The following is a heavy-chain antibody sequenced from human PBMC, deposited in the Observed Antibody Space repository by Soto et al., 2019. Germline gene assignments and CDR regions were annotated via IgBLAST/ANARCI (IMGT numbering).Heavy chain of an antibody. V-gene: IGHV3-23*01. J-gene: IGHJ4*02. CDR2: FSATSENT. CDR3: AKARDQQWVRLPFDY. Sequence: EVQLLESGGGLVQHGGSLRLSCVGSGFFFSSYTMTWVHQAPGKGLEWVSSFSATSENTYYADSVRGRFTISRDNSKNTLFLQMNSLTAEDTAMYYCAKARDQQWVRLPFDYWGQGILVIVSS. D-gene: IGHD6-19*01. CDR1: GFFFSSYT.